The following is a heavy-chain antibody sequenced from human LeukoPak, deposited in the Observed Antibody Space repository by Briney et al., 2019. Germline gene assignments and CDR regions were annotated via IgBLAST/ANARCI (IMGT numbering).Heavy chain of an antibody. Sequence: GGSLRLSCAASGFTFSSYSMNWVRQAPGKGLEWVSSISSSSSYIYYADSVKGRFTISSDNAKNSLYLQMNSLRAEDTAVYYCARDSSWHVPVPENPVAFDYWGQGTLVTVSS. D-gene: IGHD6-13*01. CDR3: ARDSSWHVPVPENPVAFDY. V-gene: IGHV3-21*01. CDR1: GFTFSSYS. J-gene: IGHJ4*02. CDR2: ISSSSSYI.